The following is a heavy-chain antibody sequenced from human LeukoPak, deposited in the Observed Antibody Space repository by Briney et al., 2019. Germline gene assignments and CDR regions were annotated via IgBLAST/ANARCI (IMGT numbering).Heavy chain of an antibody. V-gene: IGHV4-59*08. Sequence: SETLSLTCTVSGGSMSPYHWGWIRQPPGKGLEWTGYIYYSGSTNYNPSLNSRVTISVDTSKNQFSLRLSSVTAADTAIYYCARAVSGRFDYWGRGTPVTVSS. J-gene: IGHJ4*02. CDR2: IYYSGST. CDR1: GGSMSPYH. D-gene: IGHD6-19*01. CDR3: ARAVSGRFDY.